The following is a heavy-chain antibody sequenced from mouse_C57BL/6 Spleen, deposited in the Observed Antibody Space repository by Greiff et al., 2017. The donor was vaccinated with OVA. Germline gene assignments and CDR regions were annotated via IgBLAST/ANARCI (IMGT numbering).Heavy chain of an antibody. V-gene: IGHV1-55*01. J-gene: IGHJ4*01. Sequence: QVQLQQSGAELVKPGASVKMSCKASGYTFTSYWITWVKQRPGQGLEWIGDIYPGSGSTNYNEKFKSKATLTVDTSSSTAYMQLSSLTSEDSAVYYCARKASYYSNYVAMDYWGQGTSVTVSS. CDR2: IYPGSGST. D-gene: IGHD2-5*01. CDR1: GYTFTSYW. CDR3: ARKASYYSNYVAMDY.